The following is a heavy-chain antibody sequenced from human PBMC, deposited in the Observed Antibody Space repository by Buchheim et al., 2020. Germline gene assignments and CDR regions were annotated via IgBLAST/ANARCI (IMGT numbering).Heavy chain of an antibody. CDR2: ISGQSDTT. D-gene: IGHD1-26*01. Sequence: EFQLLDSGGDLVQPGRSLRLSCVASGFPFGNTDMSWVRQAPGKGLEWVSTISGQSDTTDYADSVRDRFTISRDNSKNTVHLQLNSLRVEDTAVYYCVKNSGWFNTWGPGTL. J-gene: IGHJ5*02. CDR1: GFPFGNTD. V-gene: IGHV3-23*01. CDR3: VKNSGWFNT.